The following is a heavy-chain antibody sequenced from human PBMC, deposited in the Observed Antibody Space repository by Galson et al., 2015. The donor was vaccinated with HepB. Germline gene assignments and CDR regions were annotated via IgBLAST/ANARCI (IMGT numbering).Heavy chain of an antibody. Sequence: SLRLSCAASGFIFDDYAMHWVRQAPGKGLEWVSGISWNSGSIGYADSVKGRFTISRDNAKNSLYLQMNSLRAEDTALYYCAKGLKDSYRDYYMDVWGRGTTVTVSS. D-gene: IGHD2-15*01. CDR3: AKGLKDSYRDYYMDV. CDR2: ISWNSGSI. J-gene: IGHJ6*03. V-gene: IGHV3-9*01. CDR1: GFIFDDYA.